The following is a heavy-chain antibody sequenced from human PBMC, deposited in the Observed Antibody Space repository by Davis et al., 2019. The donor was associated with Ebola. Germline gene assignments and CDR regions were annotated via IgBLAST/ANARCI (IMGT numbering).Heavy chain of an antibody. V-gene: IGHV3-74*01. J-gene: IGHJ5*02. Sequence: GESLKISCAASRFTFSSYWMHWVRQAPGKGLVWVSRINSDGSSTSYADSVKGRFTISRDNAKNSLYLQMNTLRAEDTALYHCAIPARGLQLPETSWGQGTLVTVSS. CDR1: RFTFSSYW. CDR3: AIPARGLQLPETS. CDR2: INSDGSST. D-gene: IGHD1-1*01.